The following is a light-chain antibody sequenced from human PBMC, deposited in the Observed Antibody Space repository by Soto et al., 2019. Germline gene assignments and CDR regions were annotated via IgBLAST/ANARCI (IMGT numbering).Light chain of an antibody. Sequence: EIVLTQSPGTLSLCPGERATLSCRARQSVSSSYLAWYQQKPGQAPRLLIYGASSRATGIPDRFSGSGSGTDFTLAIRRLEPEACAVYDCHQYGSSPLTFRGGTKVEIK. CDR1: QSVSSSY. CDR3: HQYGSSPLT. CDR2: GAS. V-gene: IGKV3-20*01. J-gene: IGKJ4*01.